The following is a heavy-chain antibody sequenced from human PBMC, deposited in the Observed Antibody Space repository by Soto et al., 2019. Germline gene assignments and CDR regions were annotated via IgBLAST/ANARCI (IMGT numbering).Heavy chain of an antibody. CDR1: GYTFTSYG. V-gene: IGHV1-18*01. CDR2: INAYNGNT. D-gene: IGHD3-3*01. J-gene: IGHJ6*02. Sequence: ASVKVSCKASGYTFTSYGISWVRQAPGQGLEWMGWINAYNGNTNNAQKLQGRATMTTDTSTSTAYMELRSLRSADTAVHYCVRVRWSGYSTRDYYYYGMDVWGQGTTVTVSS. CDR3: VRVRWSGYSTRDYYYYGMDV.